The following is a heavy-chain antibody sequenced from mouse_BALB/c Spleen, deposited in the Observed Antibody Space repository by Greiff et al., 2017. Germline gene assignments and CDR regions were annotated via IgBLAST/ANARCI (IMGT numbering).Heavy chain of an antibody. J-gene: IGHJ2*01. CDR1: GFNIKDTY. V-gene: IGHV14-3*02. D-gene: IGHD2-4*01. CDR2: IDPANGNT. CDR3: ARDDYDY. Sequence: VQLKESGAELVKPGASVKLSCTASGFNIKDTYMHWVKLRPEQGLEWIGRIDPANGNTKYDPKFQGKATITADTSSNTAYLQLSSLTSEDTAVYYCARDDYDYGGQGTTLTVSS.